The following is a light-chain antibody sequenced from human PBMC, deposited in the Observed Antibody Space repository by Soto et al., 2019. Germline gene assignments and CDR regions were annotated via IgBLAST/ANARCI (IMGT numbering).Light chain of an antibody. CDR1: SSDVGGYNY. J-gene: IGLJ1*01. V-gene: IGLV2-14*01. CDR3: SSYTSTSTYV. Sequence: ALTQPASVSGSPGQSITISCTGTSSDVGGYNYVSWYQQHPGKGPKLMLYEVSNRPSGVSNRFSGSKSGNTASLTISGLQPEDEADYYCSSYTSTSTYVFGTGTKVTVL. CDR2: EVS.